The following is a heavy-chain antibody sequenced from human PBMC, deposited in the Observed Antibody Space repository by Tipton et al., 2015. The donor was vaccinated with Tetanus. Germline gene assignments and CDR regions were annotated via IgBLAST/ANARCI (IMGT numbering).Heavy chain of an antibody. V-gene: IGHV3-15*07. CDR3: TTSGIVGLGYRVNC. D-gene: IGHD2-21*01. CDR1: GLFFKNAW. Sequence: SLRLSCATSGLFFKNAWMNWVRQAPGKGLEWVGRIKSKTDGGTTDYAARVKDRFSISRDDSKDTLFLQMNRLKNEGAAGYYFTTSGIVGLGYRVNCWGRGALFVVPS. J-gene: IGHJ4*02. CDR2: IKSKTDGGTT.